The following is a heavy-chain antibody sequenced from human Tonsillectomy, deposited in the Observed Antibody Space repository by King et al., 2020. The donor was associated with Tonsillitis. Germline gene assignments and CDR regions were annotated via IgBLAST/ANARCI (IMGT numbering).Heavy chain of an antibody. CDR1: GFTFSNAW. J-gene: IGHJ4*02. Sequence: DVQLVESGGGLVKPGGSLRLSCAASGFTFSNAWMSWVRQAPGKGLEWVGRIKSKTDGGTTDYGAPVKGRFTISRDDSKNTLYLQMNSLKTEDTAVYYCTKGNSPYYDSSDHYFDYWGQGTLVTVSS. V-gene: IGHV3-15*01. CDR2: IKSKTDGGTT. CDR3: TKGNSPYYDSSDHYFDY. D-gene: IGHD3-22*01.